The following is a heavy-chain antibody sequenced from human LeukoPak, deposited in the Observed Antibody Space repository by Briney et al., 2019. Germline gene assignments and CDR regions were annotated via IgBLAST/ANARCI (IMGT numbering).Heavy chain of an antibody. D-gene: IGHD1-26*01. CDR3: ARSVVGARVGY. CDR1: GGSFRNHA. CDR2: INPSGGST. J-gene: IGHJ4*02. Sequence: ASVKVSCKASGGSFRNHAISWVRQAPGQGLEWMGIINPSGGSTSYAQKFQGRVTMTRDTSTSTVYMELSSLRSEDTAVYYCARSVVGARVGYWGQGTLVTVSS. V-gene: IGHV1-46*01.